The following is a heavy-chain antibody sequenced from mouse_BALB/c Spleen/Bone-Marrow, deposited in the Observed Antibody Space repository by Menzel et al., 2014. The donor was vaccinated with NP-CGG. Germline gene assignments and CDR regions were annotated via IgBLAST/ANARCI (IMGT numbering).Heavy chain of an antibody. CDR1: GYTFTDYE. CDR2: IDPETGGT. Sequence: VQLQQSGAELVRPGASVTLSCKASGYTFTDYEMHWVKQRPVHGLEWIGAIDPETGGTAYNQKFKGKATLTADKSSSPAYMELRSLTSEDSAVYYCTREGYYGSSPAWFAYWGQGTLVTVSA. J-gene: IGHJ3*01. D-gene: IGHD1-1*01. CDR3: TREGYYGSSPAWFAY. V-gene: IGHV1-15*01.